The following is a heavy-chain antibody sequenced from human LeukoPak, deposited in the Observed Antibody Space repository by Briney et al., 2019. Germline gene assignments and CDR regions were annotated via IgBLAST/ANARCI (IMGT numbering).Heavy chain of an antibody. Sequence: GASVKVSCKASGYTFTSYGISWVRQAPGQGLEWMGWISAYNGNTNYAQKLQGRVTMTTDTSTSTAYMELRSLRSDDTAVYYCARIAQPLYSSSWSYYFDYWGQGTLVTVSS. J-gene: IGHJ4*02. V-gene: IGHV1-18*01. CDR2: ISAYNGNT. D-gene: IGHD6-13*01. CDR3: ARIAQPLYSSSWSYYFDY. CDR1: GYTFTSYG.